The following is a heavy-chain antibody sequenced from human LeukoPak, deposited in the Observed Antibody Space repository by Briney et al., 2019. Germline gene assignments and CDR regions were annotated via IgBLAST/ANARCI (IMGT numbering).Heavy chain of an antibody. J-gene: IGHJ4*02. CDR1: GGSIRNYY. CDR2: TYDSGSC. D-gene: IGHD2-2*01. V-gene: IGHV4-59*01. CDR3: ARGWASSWYYFDF. Sequence: SETLSLTCAVSGGSIRNYYGSWIRQPPGKGLEWIGYTYDSGSCSYNPSLRSRVSISIDTSKNQFPLTLSSVPAADTAVYYCARGWASSWYYFDFWGQGTLVTVSS.